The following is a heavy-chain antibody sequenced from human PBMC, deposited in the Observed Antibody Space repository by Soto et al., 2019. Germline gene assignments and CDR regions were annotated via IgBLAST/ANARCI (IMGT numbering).Heavy chain of an antibody. CDR2: ISSSSSTI. Sequence: GGSLRLSCAASGFTFSSYSMNWVRQAPGKGLEWVSYISSSSSTIYYADSVKGRFTISRDNAKNSLYLQMNSLRDEDTAVYYCARDFAYGDYLRGYFDYWGQGTLVTVSS. J-gene: IGHJ4*02. CDR1: GFTFSSYS. CDR3: ARDFAYGDYLRGYFDY. D-gene: IGHD4-17*01. V-gene: IGHV3-48*02.